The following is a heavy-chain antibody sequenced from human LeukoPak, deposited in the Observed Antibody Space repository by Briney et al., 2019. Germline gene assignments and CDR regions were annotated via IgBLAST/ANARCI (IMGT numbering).Heavy chain of an antibody. J-gene: IGHJ4*02. CDR1: GGSIYSSSYY. CDR3: ARHLRGATIYYDY. D-gene: IGHD1-26*01. V-gene: IGHV4-39*01. Sequence: SETLSLTCTVSGGSIYSSSYYWAWIRKPPGKGLQWIASISYSVTTYYNPSLKSRVTISVDTSKNQFSLKLSSVTAADTAVYYCARHLRGATIYYDYWGQGTLVTVSS. CDR2: ISYSVTT.